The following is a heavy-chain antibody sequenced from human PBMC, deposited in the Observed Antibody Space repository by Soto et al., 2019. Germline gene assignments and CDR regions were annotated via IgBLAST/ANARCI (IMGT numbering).Heavy chain of an antibody. CDR3: TTHYGSGSYYRPVYYYYYGMDV. D-gene: IGHD3-10*01. CDR2: IKSKTDGGPT. V-gene: IGHV3-15*07. Sequence: GGSLRLSCAASGFTFSNAWMNWVRQAPGKGLEWVGRIKSKTDGGPTDYAAPVKGRFTISREDSKTTLYLQMNSLKTEETVVYYCTTHYGSGSYYRPVYYYYYGMDVWGQGTTVTVSS. CDR1: GFTFSNAW. J-gene: IGHJ6*02.